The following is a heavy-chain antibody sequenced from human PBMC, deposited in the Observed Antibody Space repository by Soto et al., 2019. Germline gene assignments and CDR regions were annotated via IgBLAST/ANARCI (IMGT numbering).Heavy chain of an antibody. D-gene: IGHD2-8*02. CDR3: ATSAMATTPGGAFDI. V-gene: IGHV5-10-1*01. CDR2: IDPSDSYT. J-gene: IGHJ3*02. CDR1: AYSFTSYW. Sequence: GESLKISCKGSAYSFTSYWISWGRQMPGKGLEWMGRIDPSDSYTNYSPSFQGHVTTSADKSISTAYLQWSSLKASDTAMYYCATSAMATTPGGAFDIWGQGTMVTVSS.